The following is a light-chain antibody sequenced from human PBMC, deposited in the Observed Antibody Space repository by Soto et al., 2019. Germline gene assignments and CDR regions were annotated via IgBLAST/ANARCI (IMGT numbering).Light chain of an antibody. J-gene: IGKJ1*01. CDR3: QQYNSWPRST. CDR1: QSVSSN. CDR2: DAT. V-gene: IGKV3-15*01. Sequence: EIVMTQSPATLSVSPGERATLSCRASQSVSSNLAWYQQKPGQAPRLLIYDATTRVTGIPARFSGSGSGTEFTLTISSLQSEDFAVYYCQQYNSWPRSTFGQGTKVEIK.